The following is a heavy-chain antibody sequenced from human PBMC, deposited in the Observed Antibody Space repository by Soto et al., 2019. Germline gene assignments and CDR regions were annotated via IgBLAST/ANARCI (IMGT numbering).Heavy chain of an antibody. CDR2: ISYDGSNK. Sequence: GGSLRLSCAASGFTFSSYAMHWVRQAPGKGLEWVAVISYDGSNKYYADSVKGRFTISRDNSKNTLYLQMNSLRAEDTAVYYCATSRIALDYWGQGTLVTVSS. CDR1: GFTFSSYA. J-gene: IGHJ4*02. D-gene: IGHD2-21*01. V-gene: IGHV3-30-3*01. CDR3: ATSRIALDY.